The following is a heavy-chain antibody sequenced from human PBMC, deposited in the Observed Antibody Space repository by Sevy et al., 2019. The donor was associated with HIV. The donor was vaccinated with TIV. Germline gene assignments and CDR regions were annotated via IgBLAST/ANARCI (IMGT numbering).Heavy chain of an antibody. Sequence: GGSLRLSCAASGFAFYDYSMSWIRQAPGKGLEWVATLSFGCGKINYADSVKGRFTISRDNSKNSFYLQMNNLRAEDTAVYYCAREGCTKPHDYWGQGTLVTVSS. CDR1: GFAFYDYS. CDR3: AREGCTKPHDY. D-gene: IGHD2-8*01. J-gene: IGHJ4*02. V-gene: IGHV3-23*01. CDR2: LSFGCGKI.